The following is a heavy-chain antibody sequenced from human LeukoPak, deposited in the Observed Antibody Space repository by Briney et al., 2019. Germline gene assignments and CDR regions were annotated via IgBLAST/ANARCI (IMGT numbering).Heavy chain of an antibody. CDR2: IRYDGSNK. V-gene: IGHV3-30*02. D-gene: IGHD5-18*01. J-gene: IGHJ4*02. CDR1: GFTFSSYG. CDR3: AKDEGRFSYGIGFDY. Sequence: GGSLRLSCAASGFTFSSYGMHWVRQAPGKGLEGVAFIRYDGSNKYYADSVKGRFTLSRDNSKNTLYLQMNSLRAEDAAVYYCAKDEGRFSYGIGFDYWGQGTLVTVSS.